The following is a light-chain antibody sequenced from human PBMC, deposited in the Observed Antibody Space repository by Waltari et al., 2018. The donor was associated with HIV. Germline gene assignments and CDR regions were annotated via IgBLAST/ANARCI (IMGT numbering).Light chain of an antibody. Sequence: QSALTQPASVSGSPGQSITISCTGTRSDVGSYNLVSWYQQHPGKAPELMIYEGSKRPAGVSKRFSGSKSGNTASLTISGLQAEDEADYYCCSYAGSSTLVFGGGTKLTVL. J-gene: IGLJ2*01. CDR2: EGS. CDR1: RSDVGSYNL. V-gene: IGLV2-23*01. CDR3: CSYAGSSTLV.